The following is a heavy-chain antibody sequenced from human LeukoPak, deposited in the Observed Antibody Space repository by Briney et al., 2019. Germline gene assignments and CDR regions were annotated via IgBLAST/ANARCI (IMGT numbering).Heavy chain of an antibody. V-gene: IGHV3-7*01. D-gene: IGHD2-2*01. J-gene: IGHJ5*02. Sequence: GGSLRLSCVVSGFTFRNYWMTWVRQAPGKELEWVASIKQDGSETYYVDSVEGRFTISRDNTKNSVYLQMDGLRAEDTAVYFCVSDRCSYCGSTNCYGCGWFDPWGQGTLVTVSS. CDR3: VSDRCSYCGSTNCYGCGWFDP. CDR2: IKQDGSET. CDR1: GFTFRNYW.